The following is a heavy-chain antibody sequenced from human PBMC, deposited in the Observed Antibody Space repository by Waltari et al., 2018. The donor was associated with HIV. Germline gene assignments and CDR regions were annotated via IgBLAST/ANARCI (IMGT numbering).Heavy chain of an antibody. Sequence: QLQLQESGPGLVKPSETLSLTCTVSGDSISSSVYYWGWIRQPPGKGLEWIGSIYYSGTTYYDPSLKSRVTMSVETSKHQFSLKMSSVTAGDTAVYYCARQRYYDFWSGLKWGDGMDVWGQGTTVTVAS. J-gene: IGHJ6*02. CDR1: GDSISSSVYY. CDR2: IYYSGTT. V-gene: IGHV4-39*01. CDR3: ARQRYYDFWSGLKWGDGMDV. D-gene: IGHD3-3*01.